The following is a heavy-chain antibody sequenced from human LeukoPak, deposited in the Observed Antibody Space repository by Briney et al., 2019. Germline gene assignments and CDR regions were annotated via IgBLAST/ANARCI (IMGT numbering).Heavy chain of an antibody. J-gene: IGHJ4*02. V-gene: IGHV4-59*08. Sequence: KSSETLSLTCTVSGGSISSYYWSWIRQPPGKGLEWIGYIYYSRSTNYNPSLKSRVTISVDTSKNQFSLKLSSVTAADTAVYYCVKHGFSDYYDSSGYLGFDYWGQGTLVTVSS. CDR3: VKHGFSDYYDSSGYLGFDY. CDR2: IYYSRST. D-gene: IGHD3-22*01. CDR1: GGSISSYY.